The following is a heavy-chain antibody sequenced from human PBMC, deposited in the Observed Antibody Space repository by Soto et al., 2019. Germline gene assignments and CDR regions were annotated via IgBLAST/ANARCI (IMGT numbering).Heavy chain of an antibody. Sequence: SETLSLTCTVSGGSISSSSYYWGWIRQPPGKGLEWIGSIYYSGSTYYNPSRKSRVTISADTSKNQFSLKLSSVTAADTAVYYCARHDDFWSGYYLPVLGKYYYYYYMDVWGKGTTVTVSS. CDR2: IYYSGST. CDR1: GGSISSSSYY. D-gene: IGHD3-3*01. J-gene: IGHJ6*03. CDR3: ARHDDFWSGYYLPVLGKYYYYYYMDV. V-gene: IGHV4-39*01.